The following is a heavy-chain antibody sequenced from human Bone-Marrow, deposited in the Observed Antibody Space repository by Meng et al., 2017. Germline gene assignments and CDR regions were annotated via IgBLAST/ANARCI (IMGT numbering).Heavy chain of an antibody. D-gene: IGHD1-26*01. Sequence: QLQLQGSGPGLVKPSEPLSLTCTVSGGSISSSSYYWGWIRQPPGKGLEWIGSFYYSGSTFSNPSLKNRVTISVDTSKNQFSLKLGSVTAADTAVYYCSVGELLPTWFDPWGQGTLVTVSS. CDR2: FYYSGST. CDR1: GGSISSSSYY. V-gene: IGHV4-39*01. CDR3: SVGELLPTWFDP. J-gene: IGHJ5*02.